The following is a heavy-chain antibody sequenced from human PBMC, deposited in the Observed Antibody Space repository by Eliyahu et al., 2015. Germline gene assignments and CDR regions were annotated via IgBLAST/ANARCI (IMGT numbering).Heavy chain of an antibody. J-gene: IGHJ6*04. CDR1: GXXIRSGGYY. Sequence: QVQLQESGPGLVKPSXTLSLTCTXSGXXIRSGGYYWRWIRQHPGKGLEWIGYIYYSGSTYYNPSLKSRVTISVDTSKNQFSLKLSSVTAADTAVYYCAREAGYYYGMDVWGKGTTVTVSS. V-gene: IGHV4-31*03. CDR3: AREAGYYYGMDV. CDR2: IYYSGST.